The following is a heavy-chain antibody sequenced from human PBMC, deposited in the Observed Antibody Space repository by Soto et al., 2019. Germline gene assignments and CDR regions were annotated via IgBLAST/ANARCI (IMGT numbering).Heavy chain of an antibody. J-gene: IGHJ3*02. D-gene: IGHD4-17*01. CDR1: GGTFSSYA. CDR3: ARTAWRSTVTYVAFDI. V-gene: IGHV1-69*13. Sequence: SVKVSCKASGGTFSSYAISWLRQAPGQGLEWMGGIIPIFGTANYAQKFQARVTITADESTSTAYMQLSSLRSEDTAVYYCARTAWRSTVTYVAFDISGQGTMVTVSS. CDR2: IIPIFGTA.